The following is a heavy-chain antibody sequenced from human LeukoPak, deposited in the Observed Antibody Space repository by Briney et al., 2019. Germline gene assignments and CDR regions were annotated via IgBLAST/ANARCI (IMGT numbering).Heavy chain of an antibody. D-gene: IGHD3-10*01. V-gene: IGHV3-13*01. J-gene: IGHJ5*02. CDR3: ASLLPVRGVIITHISSGWFDP. Sequence: GGSLRLSCAASGFTFSSYDMHWVRQATGKGLEWVSAIGTAGDTYYPASVKGRFTISRDNSKNTLYLQMNSLRAEDTAVYYCASLLPVRGVIITHISSGWFDPWGQGTLVTVSS. CDR1: GFTFSSYD. CDR2: IGTAGDT.